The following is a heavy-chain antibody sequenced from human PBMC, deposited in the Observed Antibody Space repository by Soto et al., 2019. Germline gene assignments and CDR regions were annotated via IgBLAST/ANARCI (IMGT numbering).Heavy chain of an antibody. CDR3: ARVVAAYYYYYGMDV. V-gene: IGHV3-33*01. J-gene: IGHJ6*02. CDR2: IWYDGSNK. Sequence: GGSLILSCAASGFTFSSYGMHWVRQAPGKGLEWVAVIWYDGSNKYYADSVKGRFTTSRDNSKNTLYLQMNSLRAEDTAVYYCARVVAAYYYYYGMDVWGQGTTVTVSS. D-gene: IGHD6-25*01. CDR1: GFTFSSYG.